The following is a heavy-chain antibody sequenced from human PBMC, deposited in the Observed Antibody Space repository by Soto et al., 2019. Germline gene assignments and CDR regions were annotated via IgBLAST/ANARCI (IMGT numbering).Heavy chain of an antibody. CDR3: ARDRDYYDFWSGYFDF. J-gene: IGHJ4*02. V-gene: IGHV1-3*04. CDR1: GYTLTIYA. D-gene: IGHD3-3*01. CDR2: INTGNGNT. Sequence: ASVKVSCKASGYTLTIYAIHWVRQAPGQRLEWMGWINTGNGNTKYSQKFQGRVTITRDTSASTAYMELSSLRSEDTAVYYCARDRDYYDFWSGYFDFWGQGALVTVSS.